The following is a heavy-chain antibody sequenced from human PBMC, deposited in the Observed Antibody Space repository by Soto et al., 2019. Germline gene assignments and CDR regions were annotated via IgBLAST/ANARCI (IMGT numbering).Heavy chain of an antibody. V-gene: IGHV1-69*01. J-gene: IGHJ5*02. CDR3: ARDHIENCSGGSCYWNP. CDR1: GGTFSSYA. D-gene: IGHD2-15*01. CDR2: IIPIFGTA. Sequence: VKVSCKASGGTFSSYAISWVRQAPGQGLEWMGGIIPIFGTANYAQKFQGRVTITADESTSTAYMELSSLRSEDTAVYYCARDHIENCSGGSCYWNPWGQGTLVTVSS.